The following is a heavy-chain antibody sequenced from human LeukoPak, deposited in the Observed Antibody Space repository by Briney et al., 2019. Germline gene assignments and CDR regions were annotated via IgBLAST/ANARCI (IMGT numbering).Heavy chain of an antibody. J-gene: IGHJ3*02. D-gene: IGHD2-15*01. CDR1: GFTFSSYG. CDR3: ARDEGGYCSGGSCYADAFDI. Sequence: GGSLRLSCTASGFTFSSYGMHWVRQAPGKGLEWVAVIWYDGSNKYYADSVKGRFTISRDNSKNTLYLQMNSLRAEDTAVYYCARDEGGYCSGGSCYADAFDIWGQGTMVTVSS. CDR2: IWYDGSNK. V-gene: IGHV3-33*01.